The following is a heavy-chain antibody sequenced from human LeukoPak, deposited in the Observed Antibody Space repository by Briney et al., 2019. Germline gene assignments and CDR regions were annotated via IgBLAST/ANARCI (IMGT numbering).Heavy chain of an antibody. CDR3: ARVSPSRMGYFDY. CDR2: IYHSGST. Sequence: PSETLSLTCTVSGYSISSGYYWGWIRQPPGKGLEWIGSIYHSGSTYYNPSPKSRVTISVDTSKNQFSLKLSSVTAADTAVYYCARVSPSRMGYFDYWGQGTLVTVSS. J-gene: IGHJ4*02. D-gene: IGHD3-16*01. V-gene: IGHV4-38-2*02. CDR1: GYSISSGYY.